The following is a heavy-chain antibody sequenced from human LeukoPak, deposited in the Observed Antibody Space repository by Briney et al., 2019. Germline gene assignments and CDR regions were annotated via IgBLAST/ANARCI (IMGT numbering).Heavy chain of an antibody. CDR1: GGSFSGYY. CDR2: IDHSGST. D-gene: IGHD3-16*01. CDR3: ARVAPPLSGYYFDY. Sequence: PSETLSLTCAVYGGSFSGYYWSWIRQPPGKGLEWIGEIDHSGSTNYNPSLKSRVTISVDTSKNQFSLKLSSVTAADTAVYYCARVAPPLSGYYFDYWGQGTLVTVSS. V-gene: IGHV4-34*01. J-gene: IGHJ4*02.